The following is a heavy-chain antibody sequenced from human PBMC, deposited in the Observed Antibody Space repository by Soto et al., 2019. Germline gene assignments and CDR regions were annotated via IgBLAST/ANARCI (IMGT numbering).Heavy chain of an antibody. CDR1: GYTFTSYC. CDR2: ISPYNSST. Sequence: ASVKVSCKASGYTFTSYCISWVRQAPGQGLEWMGWISPYNSSTNYAQKLQGRVTMTTDTSTSTAYMELRSLRSDDTAVYYCARDSKRYRRRDFDYWGQGTLVTVSS. V-gene: IGHV1-18*01. J-gene: IGHJ4*02. D-gene: IGHD5-12*01. CDR3: ARDSKRYRRRDFDY.